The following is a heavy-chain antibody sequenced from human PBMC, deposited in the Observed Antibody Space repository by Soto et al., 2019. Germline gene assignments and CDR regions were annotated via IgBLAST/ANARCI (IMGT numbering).Heavy chain of an antibody. J-gene: IGHJ4*02. CDR2: IYTSGST. D-gene: IGHD7-27*01. Sequence: SETLSLTFTVSGDSMSSYYWSWIRQPAGKGLEWIGRIYTSGSTNYNPSLKSRVTMSVDTSRNQFSLKLSSVTAADTAVYYCLNTWASWGQGTLVTVSS. CDR1: GDSMSSYY. CDR3: LNTWAS. V-gene: IGHV4-4*07.